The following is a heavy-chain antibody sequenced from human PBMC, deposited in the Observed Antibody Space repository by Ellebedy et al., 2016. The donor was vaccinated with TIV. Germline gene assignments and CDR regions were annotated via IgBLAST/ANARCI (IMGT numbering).Heavy chain of an antibody. V-gene: IGHV3-23*01. CDR1: GFTFSSYA. Sequence: GESLKISCAASGFTFSSYAMSWVRQAPGKGLEWVSAISGSGGSTYYADSVKGRFTISADKSISTAYLQWSSLKASDTAMYYCARHPADYYGSGSYQRMDVWGQGTTVTVSS. J-gene: IGHJ6*02. CDR3: ARHPADYYGSGSYQRMDV. CDR2: ISGSGGST. D-gene: IGHD3-10*01.